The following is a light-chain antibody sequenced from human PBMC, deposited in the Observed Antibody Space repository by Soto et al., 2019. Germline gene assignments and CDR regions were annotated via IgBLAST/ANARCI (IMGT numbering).Light chain of an antibody. CDR3: SSYTTTRTLV. CDR1: SSDFGAYNY. Sequence: QSALTQPASVSGSPGQSVTISCTGTSSDFGAYNYISWYQQHPGKAPKAMIYEVSNRPSGVSNRFSGSKSGNTASLFISGLQAEDEADYYCSSYTTTRTLVFGGGTKLTVL. V-gene: IGLV2-14*03. J-gene: IGLJ2*01. CDR2: EVS.